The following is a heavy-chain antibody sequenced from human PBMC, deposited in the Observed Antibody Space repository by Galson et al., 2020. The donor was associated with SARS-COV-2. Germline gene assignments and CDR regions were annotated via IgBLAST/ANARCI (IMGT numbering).Heavy chain of an antibody. D-gene: IGHD2-2*02. CDR2: ISYDGSNK. Sequence: GESLKISCAASGFTFSSYAMHWVRQAPGKGLEWVAVISYDGSNKYYADSVKGRFTISRDNSKNTLYLQMNSLRAEDTAVYYCASVLVPAAIRGLVDVWGKGTTVTVSS. V-gene: IGHV3-30-3*01. CDR3: ASVLVPAAIRGLVDV. J-gene: IGHJ6*04. CDR1: GFTFSSYA.